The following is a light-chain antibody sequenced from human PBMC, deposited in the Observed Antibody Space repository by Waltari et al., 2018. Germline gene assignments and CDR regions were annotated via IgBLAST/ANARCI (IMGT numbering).Light chain of an antibody. CDR2: WAS. CDR1: QSVLYSSNNKNY. Sequence: DIVMTQSPDSLAVSLGERATINCKSSQSVLYSSNNKNYLAWYQQKPGQPPKLLIYWASTRESGVPDRFSGSGSGTDFTLTISSLQAEDVAVYYCLQYYSTPLTFGQGTKLEIE. CDR3: LQYYSTPLT. J-gene: IGKJ2*01. V-gene: IGKV4-1*01.